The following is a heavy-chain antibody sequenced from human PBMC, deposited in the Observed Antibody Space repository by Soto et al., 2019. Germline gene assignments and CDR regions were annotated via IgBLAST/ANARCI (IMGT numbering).Heavy chain of an antibody. CDR2: INPSGGST. Sequence: ASVKVSCKASGYTFTSYYMHWVRQAPGQGLEWMGIINPSGGSTSYAQKFQGRVTMTRDTSTSTVYMELSSLRSEDTAVYYCARARAYTIFGVVNWFDPWGQGTLVTV. V-gene: IGHV1-46*01. J-gene: IGHJ5*02. CDR1: GYTFTSYY. D-gene: IGHD3-3*01. CDR3: ARARAYTIFGVVNWFDP.